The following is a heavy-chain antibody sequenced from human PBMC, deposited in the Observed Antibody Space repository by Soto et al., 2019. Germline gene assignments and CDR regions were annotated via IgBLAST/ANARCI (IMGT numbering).Heavy chain of an antibody. CDR2: IYPGDSDT. Sequence: PGESLKISCKGSGYRFTNYWIGWVRQMPGKGLEWMGIIYPGDSDTRYSPSFQGQVTISADKSINTAYLQWSSLKASDTAMYYCARLQAAAGDNDLTFDYWGQGTLVTVPS. J-gene: IGHJ4*02. CDR1: GYRFTNYW. V-gene: IGHV5-51*01. CDR3: ARLQAAAGDNDLTFDY. D-gene: IGHD6-13*01.